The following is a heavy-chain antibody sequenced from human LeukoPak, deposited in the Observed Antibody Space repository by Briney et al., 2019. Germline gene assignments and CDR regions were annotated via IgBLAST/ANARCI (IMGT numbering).Heavy chain of an antibody. CDR3: ARVLY. V-gene: IGHV1-69*04. CDR1: GGTFSTYA. Sequence: GASVKVSCKVSGGTFSTYAVSWVRQAPGQGLEWMGRIIPSVNVVNYAQRFAGRVTISADKVTNTAYMELTNLRFDDTAVYYCARVLYWGQGTLVTVSS. CDR2: IIPSVNVV. J-gene: IGHJ4*02.